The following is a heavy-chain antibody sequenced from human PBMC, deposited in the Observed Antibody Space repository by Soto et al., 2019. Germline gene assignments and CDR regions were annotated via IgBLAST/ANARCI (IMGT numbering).Heavy chain of an antibody. V-gene: IGHV4-59*01. CDR1: GGYISSYY. Sequence: LSLTCTVSGGYISSYYWTWIRQPPGKGLEWIGYIYYSGSTNYNPSLKSRVTMSIDTSKNQFSLKLSSVTAADTAVYYCARAFGSTMPSLFWGQGTLVTVSS. J-gene: IGHJ4*02. CDR3: ARAFGSTMPSLF. CDR2: IYYSGST. D-gene: IGHD2-2*01.